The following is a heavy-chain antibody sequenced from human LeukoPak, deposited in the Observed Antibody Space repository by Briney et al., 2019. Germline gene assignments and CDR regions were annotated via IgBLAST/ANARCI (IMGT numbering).Heavy chain of an antibody. J-gene: IGHJ1*01. Sequence: GGSLRLSCVVSGVTFNNYAMSWVRQAPGKGLEWISGISGSGDRTDQADSVKGRFTISRDNSENTLYLQMDSLRAEDTAIYYCADKTYYDSSGYVHWGQGTLVTVSS. CDR3: ADKTYYDSSGYVH. CDR2: ISGSGDRT. CDR1: GVTFNNYA. D-gene: IGHD3-22*01. V-gene: IGHV3-23*01.